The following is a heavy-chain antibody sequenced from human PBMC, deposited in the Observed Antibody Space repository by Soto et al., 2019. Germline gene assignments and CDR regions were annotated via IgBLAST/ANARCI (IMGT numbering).Heavy chain of an antibody. V-gene: IGHV4-59*01. Sequence: PSGTLSLTCTASGGSISSYYWSWIRQPPGKGLEWIGYIYYSGSTNYNPSLKSRVTISVDTSKNQFSLKLSSVTAADTAVYYCARGNSYYDILTRRPYYYYYYMDVWGKGTTVTVSS. J-gene: IGHJ6*03. D-gene: IGHD3-9*01. CDR1: GGSISSYY. CDR2: IYYSGST. CDR3: ARGNSYYDILTRRPYYYYYYMDV.